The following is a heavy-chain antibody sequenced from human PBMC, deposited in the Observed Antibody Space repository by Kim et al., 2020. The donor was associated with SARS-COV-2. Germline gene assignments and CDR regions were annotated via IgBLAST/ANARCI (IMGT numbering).Heavy chain of an antibody. V-gene: IGHV4-39*01. CDR1: GGSISSSSYY. D-gene: IGHD2-2*01. Sequence: SETLSLTCTVSGGSISSSSYYWGWIRQPPGKGLEWIGSIYYSGSTYYNPSLKSRVTISVDTSKNQFSLKLSSVTAADTAVYYCARQRQYSRGYCSSTSCRRLYWFDPWGQGTLVTVSS. J-gene: IGHJ5*02. CDR3: ARQRQYSRGYCSSTSCRRLYWFDP. CDR2: IYYSGST.